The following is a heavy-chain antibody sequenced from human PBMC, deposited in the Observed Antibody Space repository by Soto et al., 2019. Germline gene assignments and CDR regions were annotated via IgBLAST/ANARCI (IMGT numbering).Heavy chain of an antibody. Sequence: QVQLQESGPGLVKPSETLSLTCTVSGGSISSYYWSWIRQPPGKGLEWIGYIYYSGSTNYNPSLKSRVTISVDTSKNQFSLKLSSVTAADTAEYYCAREITGYYDGHYFDYWGQGTLVTVSS. CDR2: IYYSGST. D-gene: IGHD3-9*01. V-gene: IGHV4-59*01. J-gene: IGHJ4*02. CDR3: AREITGYYDGHYFDY. CDR1: GGSISSYY.